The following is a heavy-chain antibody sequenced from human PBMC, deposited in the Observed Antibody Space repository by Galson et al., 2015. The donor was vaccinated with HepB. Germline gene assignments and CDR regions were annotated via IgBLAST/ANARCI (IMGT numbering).Heavy chain of an antibody. CDR2: FDPEDGET. V-gene: IGHV1-24*01. Sequence: SVKVSCKVSGYTLTELSMHWVRQAPGKGLEWMGGFDPEDGETIYAQKFQGRVTMTEDTSTDTAYMELSSLRSEDTAVYYCAQFGLRERYSYGHLTHGDYWGQGTLVTVSS. D-gene: IGHD5-18*01. CDR3: AQFGLRERYSYGHLTHGDY. CDR1: GYTLTELS. J-gene: IGHJ4*02.